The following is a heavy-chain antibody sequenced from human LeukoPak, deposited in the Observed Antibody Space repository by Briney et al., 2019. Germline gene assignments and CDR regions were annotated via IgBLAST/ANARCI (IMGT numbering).Heavy chain of an antibody. Sequence: KTSETLSLTCTVSGGSISNYYWSWIRQPPGKELEWIGYIYYSGSTNYNPSLKSRVTISVDTSKNQISLRLTSVTATDTAMYYCARQTGSGLFTLPGGQGTLVTVSS. J-gene: IGHJ4*02. V-gene: IGHV4-59*08. CDR3: ARQTGSGLFTLP. CDR2: IYYSGST. CDR1: GGSISNYY. D-gene: IGHD3/OR15-3a*01.